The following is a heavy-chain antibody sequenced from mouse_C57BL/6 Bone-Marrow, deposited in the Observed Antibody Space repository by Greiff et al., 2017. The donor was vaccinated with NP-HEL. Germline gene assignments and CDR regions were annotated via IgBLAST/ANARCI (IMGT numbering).Heavy chain of an antibody. CDR1: GYTFTSYW. Sequence: QVQLQQPGAELVKPGASVKVSCKASGYTFTSYWMHWVKQRPGQGLEWIGRIHPSDSDTNYNQKFKGKATLTVDKSSSTAHMQLSSLTSEDSAVYYCAIRDYYDYDGYAMDYWGQGTSVTVSS. V-gene: IGHV1-74*01. D-gene: IGHD2-4*01. CDR2: IHPSDSDT. J-gene: IGHJ4*01. CDR3: AIRDYYDYDGYAMDY.